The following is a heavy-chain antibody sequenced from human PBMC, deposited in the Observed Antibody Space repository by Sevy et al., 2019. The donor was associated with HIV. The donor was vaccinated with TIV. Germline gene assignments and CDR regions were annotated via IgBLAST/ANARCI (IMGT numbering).Heavy chain of an antibody. D-gene: IGHD5-12*01. J-gene: IGHJ6*02. Sequence: GGSLRLSCTASGFTFRNAWMTWVRQVPGKGLEWVGRIRNDPDGGTTDYAAPVRGRFTISRDHSKNPMYLQMNSLKSEDTAVYYCSTDIVVQSGYSYDFSTFNPDLPHNSCADVWGQGTTVTVSS. CDR2: IRNDPDGGTT. CDR3: STDIVVQSGYSYDFSTFNPDLPHNSCADV. CDR1: GFTFRNAW. V-gene: IGHV3-15*01.